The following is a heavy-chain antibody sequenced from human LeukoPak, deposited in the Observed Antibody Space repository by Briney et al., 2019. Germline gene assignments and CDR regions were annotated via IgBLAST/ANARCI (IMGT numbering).Heavy chain of an antibody. J-gene: IGHJ4*02. Sequence: SETLSLTCTVSGGSISSSSYYWGWIRQPPGKGLEWIGSIYYSGSTYYNPSLKSRVTISVDTSKNQFSLKLSSVTAADTAVYYCASTCSSSWHYYFDYWGQGTLVTVSS. D-gene: IGHD6-13*01. CDR2: IYYSGST. CDR1: GGSISSSSYY. V-gene: IGHV4-39*07. CDR3: ASTCSSSWHYYFDY.